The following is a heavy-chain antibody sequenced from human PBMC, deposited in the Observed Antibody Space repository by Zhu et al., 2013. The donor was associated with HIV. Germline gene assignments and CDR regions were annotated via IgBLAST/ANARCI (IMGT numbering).Heavy chain of an antibody. Sequence: QVQLQESGPGLVKPSETLSLSCTVSGGSISSYHWSWIRQSPGKGLEWIGYIYYNGSTYYNPSLKSRLTISVDTSKNQFSLKLSSVTAADTAVYYCARGTGTSFSWGRGTLVTVTS. CDR3: ARGTGTSFS. D-gene: IGHD1-7*01. J-gene: IGHJ5*02. V-gene: IGHV4-59*12. CDR1: GGSISSYH. CDR2: IYYNGST.